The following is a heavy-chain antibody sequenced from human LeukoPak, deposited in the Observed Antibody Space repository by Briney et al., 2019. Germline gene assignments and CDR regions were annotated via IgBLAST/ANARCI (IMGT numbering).Heavy chain of an antibody. CDR2: ISAYNGNT. CDR1: GYTFTSYG. J-gene: IGHJ4*02. D-gene: IGHD3-3*01. CDR3: ARDVTYYDFWSGYYHFDY. V-gene: IGHV1-18*01. Sequence: GASVKASRKASGYTFTSYGISWVRQAPGQGLEWMGWISAYNGNTNYAQKLQGRVTMTTDTSTSTAYMELRSLRSDDTAVYYCARDVTYYDFWSGYYHFDYWGQGTLVTVSS.